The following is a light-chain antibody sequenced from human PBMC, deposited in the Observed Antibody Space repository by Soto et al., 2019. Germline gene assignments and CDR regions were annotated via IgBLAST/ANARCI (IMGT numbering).Light chain of an antibody. V-gene: IGKV1-39*01. CDR1: QSINHY. CDR2: DAS. Sequence: DIQMTQYPFSLSAAVGDRVTITCRASQSINHYLNWYQQKPGNAPKLLIYDASTLQSGVPSRISGSGSGPNFTLVIHSLQPEDFATYFCQQGYRTPYTFGPGTRLDIK. J-gene: IGKJ2*01. CDR3: QQGYRTPYT.